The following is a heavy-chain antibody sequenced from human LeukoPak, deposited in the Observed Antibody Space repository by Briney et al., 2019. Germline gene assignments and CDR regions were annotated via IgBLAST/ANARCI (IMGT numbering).Heavy chain of an antibody. CDR2: INGGGGST. J-gene: IGHJ4*02. Sequence: GGSVRLSCAASGFTFSGYAMSWVRQAPGKGLEWVAGINGGGGSTYYADPVKGRVTISRDNSKNTLYLEMNSLRAEDTAVYYCANAHSSGYPLPYYFDYCGQGTLVTVSS. D-gene: IGHD6-19*01. V-gene: IGHV3-23*01. CDR1: GFTFSGYA. CDR3: ANAHSSGYPLPYYFDY.